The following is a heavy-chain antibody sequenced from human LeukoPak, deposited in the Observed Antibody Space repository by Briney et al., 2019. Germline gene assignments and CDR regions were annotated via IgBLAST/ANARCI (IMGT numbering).Heavy chain of an antibody. CDR2: ISTTSAHI. V-gene: IGHV3-48*02. Sequence: GGSLRLSCAASGFTFSDYSMNWARQAPGQGLKWVSYISTTSAHIYYADSVKGRFTISRDNAKNPLYLQMNSLRDEDTAVYYCATSWGRLDYWGHGTLVTVSS. CDR1: GFTFSDYS. CDR3: ATSWGRLDY. J-gene: IGHJ4*01. D-gene: IGHD7-27*01.